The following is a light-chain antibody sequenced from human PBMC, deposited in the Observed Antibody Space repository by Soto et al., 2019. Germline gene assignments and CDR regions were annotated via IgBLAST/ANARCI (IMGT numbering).Light chain of an antibody. CDR2: GAS. CDR1: QSVSSSY. Sequence: EIVLTQSPGTLSLSPGERATLSCRASQSVSSSYLAWYQQKPGQAPRLLIYGASSRATGIPDRFSGSGSGTDFTLTISSLEPEDIATYYCQQYDSLPLTFGQGTRLEIK. V-gene: IGKV3-20*01. CDR3: QQYDSLPLT. J-gene: IGKJ5*01.